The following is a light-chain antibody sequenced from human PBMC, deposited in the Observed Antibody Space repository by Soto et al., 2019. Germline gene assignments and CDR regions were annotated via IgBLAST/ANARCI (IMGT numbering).Light chain of an antibody. V-gene: IGKV3-20*01. Sequence: DIVLTQSPGTLSLSPGERATLSCRASQTVSSSYLAWYQHRPGQAPRLLIYGASSRATDIPDRFSGSGSGTDFTLTISRLEPEDFAVYYCQQYGTSPLTFGGGTKVEIK. J-gene: IGKJ4*01. CDR1: QTVSSSY. CDR2: GAS. CDR3: QQYGTSPLT.